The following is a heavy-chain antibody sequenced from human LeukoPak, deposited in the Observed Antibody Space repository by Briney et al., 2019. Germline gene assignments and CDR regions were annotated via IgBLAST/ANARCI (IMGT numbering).Heavy chain of an antibody. CDR3: ASGSYLDAFDI. V-gene: IGHV1-46*03. CDR1: GYTFTSYY. Sequence: ASVKVSCKASGYTFTSYYMHWVRQAPGQGLEWMGIINPSGGSTSYAQKFQGRVTMTRDTSTSTVYMELSSLGSEDTAVYYCASGSYLDAFDIWGQGTMVTVSS. J-gene: IGHJ3*02. D-gene: IGHD1-26*01. CDR2: INPSGGST.